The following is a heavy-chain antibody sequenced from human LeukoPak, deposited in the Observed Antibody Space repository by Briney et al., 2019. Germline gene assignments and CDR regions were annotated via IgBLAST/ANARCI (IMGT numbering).Heavy chain of an antibody. V-gene: IGHV3-7*05. CDR2: IKVDGTEK. J-gene: IGHJ4*02. CDR3: ARDWNGSGTAFDH. D-gene: IGHD1-1*01. CDR1: GFTFSAYW. Sequence: GGSLRLSCAASGFTFSAYWMSWVRQAPGKGLEWVANIKVDGTEKYYVDSVKGRFTISRDNAKNSLSLQMSGLRAEDTAVYYCARDWNGSGTAFDHWGQGTLVTVSS.